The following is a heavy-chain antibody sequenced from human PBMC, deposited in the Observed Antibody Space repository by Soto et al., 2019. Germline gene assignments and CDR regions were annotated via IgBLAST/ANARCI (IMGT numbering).Heavy chain of an antibody. CDR2: IDPSDSQT. V-gene: IGHV5-10-1*01. CDR1: GYSFAGYW. J-gene: IGHJ4*02. CDR3: ARQIYDSDTGPNFQYYFDP. D-gene: IGHD3-22*01. Sequence: GESLKISCKGSGYSFAGYWITWVRQKPGKGLEWMGRIDPSDSQTYYSPSFRGHVTISATKSITTVFLQWSSLRASDTAMYYCARQIYDSDTGPNFQYYFDPGAREPRSPSPQ.